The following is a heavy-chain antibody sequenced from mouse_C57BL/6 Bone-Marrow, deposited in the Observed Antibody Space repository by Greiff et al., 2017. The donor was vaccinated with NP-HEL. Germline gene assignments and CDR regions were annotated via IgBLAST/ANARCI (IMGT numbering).Heavy chain of an antibody. CDR3: ARGDYYDYDWFAY. CDR2: IYPGSGST. V-gene: IGHV1-55*01. J-gene: IGHJ3*01. D-gene: IGHD2-4*01. Sequence: VKLVESGAELVKPGASVKMSCKASGYTFTSYWITWVKQRPGQGLEWIGDIYPGSGSTNYNEKFKSKATLTVDTSSSTAYMQLSSLTSEDSAVYYCARGDYYDYDWFAYWGQGTLVTVSA. CDR1: GYTFTSYW.